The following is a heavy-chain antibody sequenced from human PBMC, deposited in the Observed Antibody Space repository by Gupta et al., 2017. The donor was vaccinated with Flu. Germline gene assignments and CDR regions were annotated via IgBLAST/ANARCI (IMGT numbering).Heavy chain of an antibody. V-gene: IGHV4-39*02. CDR2: IHYRGYT. J-gene: IGHJ4*02. CDR1: GGSISSGQY. Sequence: HLQLQESGPGLVKPSETLSLTCNVPGGSISSGQYWGWIRQPPGKGLEWIGSIHYRGYTYYSSSLKHRVTISVDTSRNHFSLKVYSVTAADTAVYFCARSYSFNDGEYFDLWGQGTLVTVSS. CDR3: ARSYSFNDGEYFDL. D-gene: IGHD2/OR15-2a*01.